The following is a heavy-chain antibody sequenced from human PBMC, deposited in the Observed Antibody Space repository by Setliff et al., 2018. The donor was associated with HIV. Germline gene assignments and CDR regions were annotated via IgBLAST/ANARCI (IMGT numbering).Heavy chain of an antibody. D-gene: IGHD3-9*01. CDR2: ISPYNGKT. Sequence: ASVKVSCKTSGYTFTNFGVSWVRQAPGQGPEWMGWISPYNGKTQYAQKFQGRVTMTTDTSTSTAYMELRSLRSDDTAVYYCARAYDTLSGYYDYWGQGTLVTVSS. CDR1: GYTFTNFG. V-gene: IGHV1-18*01. CDR3: ARAYDTLSGYYDY. J-gene: IGHJ4*02.